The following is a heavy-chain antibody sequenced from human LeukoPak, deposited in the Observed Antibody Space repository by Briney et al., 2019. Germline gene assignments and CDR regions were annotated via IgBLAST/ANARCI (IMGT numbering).Heavy chain of an antibody. Sequence: PSETLSLTCTVSGGSISSGDYYWSWIRQPPGKGLEWIGYIYYSGSTYYNPSLKSRVTISVDTSKNQFSLKLSSVTAADTAVYYCATVTGTTGWFDPWAREPWSPSP. CDR3: ATVTGTTGWFDP. J-gene: IGHJ5*02. D-gene: IGHD1-7*01. V-gene: IGHV4-30-4*08. CDR1: GGSISSGDYY. CDR2: IYYSGST.